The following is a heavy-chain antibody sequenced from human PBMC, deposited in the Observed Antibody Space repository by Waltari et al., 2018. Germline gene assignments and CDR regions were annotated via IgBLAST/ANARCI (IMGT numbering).Heavy chain of an antibody. Sequence: QLQLQESGPGLVKPSETLSLTCTVSGGSISSSSYYWGWIRQPPGKGLEWIGSISYSGSTYYNPALKSRVTISVDTSKNQFSLKLSSVTAADTAVYYCARDYSKVVGDAFDIWGQGTMVTVSS. CDR3: ARDYSKVVGDAFDI. CDR1: GGSISSSSYY. CDR2: ISYSGST. J-gene: IGHJ3*02. D-gene: IGHD1-26*01. V-gene: IGHV4-39*07.